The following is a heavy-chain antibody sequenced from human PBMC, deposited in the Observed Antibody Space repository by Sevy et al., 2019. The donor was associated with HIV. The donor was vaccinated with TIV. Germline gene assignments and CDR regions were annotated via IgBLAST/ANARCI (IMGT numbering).Heavy chain of an antibody. V-gene: IGHV4-59*01. CDR2: IYFTGNT. CDR1: GGSISTYF. Sequence: SETLSLTCSVSGGSISTYFWTWVRQSPGKGLEWIGTIYFTGNTAYSPSLKSRVTLSLDTSKSQFSLTLKSVTAADTAICFCARDSTTRPRVLDYWGQGTLVTVSS. J-gene: IGHJ4*02. D-gene: IGHD1-1*01. CDR3: ARDSTTRPRVLDY.